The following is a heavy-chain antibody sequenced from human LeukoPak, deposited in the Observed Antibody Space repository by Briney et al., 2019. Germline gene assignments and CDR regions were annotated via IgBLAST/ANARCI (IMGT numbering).Heavy chain of an antibody. CDR2: INYSGST. V-gene: IGHV4-34*01. J-gene: IGHJ4*02. Sequence: PSETLSLTCAVYGCTFSGYYWSWIRQPPGKGLEWIGEINYSGSTNYNPSLKSRVTISVDTSKNQFSLKLSSVTAEDTAVYYCARGYYYDSSGYYFFDYWGQGTLVTVSS. CDR1: GCTFSGYY. D-gene: IGHD3-22*01. CDR3: ARGYYYDSSGYYFFDY.